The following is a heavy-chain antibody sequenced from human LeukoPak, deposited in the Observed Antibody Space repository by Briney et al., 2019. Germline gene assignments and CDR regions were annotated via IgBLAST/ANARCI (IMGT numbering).Heavy chain of an antibody. CDR3: AKDGLLWFGDRPYYFDY. J-gene: IGHJ4*02. D-gene: IGHD3-10*01. Sequence: PGRSLRLSCAASGFTFSSYGMHWVRQAPGKGLEWVAVISYDGSNKYYADSVKGRFTISRDNSKNTLYLQMNSLRAEDTAVYYCAKDGLLWFGDRPYYFDYWGQGTLVTVSS. CDR1: GFTFSSYG. V-gene: IGHV3-30*18. CDR2: ISYDGSNK.